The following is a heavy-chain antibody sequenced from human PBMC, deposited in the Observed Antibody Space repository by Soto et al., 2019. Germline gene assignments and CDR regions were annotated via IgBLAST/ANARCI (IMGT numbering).Heavy chain of an antibody. CDR1: GFTFSSYS. D-gene: IGHD6-13*01. J-gene: IGHJ6*02. CDR3: ARDVDSSSWYYYSMDV. Sequence: GGSLRLSCAASGFTFSSYSMNWVRQAPGKGLEWVSSISSSSSYIYYADSVKGRFTISRDNAKNSLYLQMNSLRAEDTAVYYCARDVDSSSWYYYSMDVWGQGTTVTV. CDR2: ISSSSSYI. V-gene: IGHV3-21*01.